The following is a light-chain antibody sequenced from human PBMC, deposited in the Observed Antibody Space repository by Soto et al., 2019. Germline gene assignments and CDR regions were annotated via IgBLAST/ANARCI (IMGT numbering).Light chain of an antibody. J-gene: IGKJ1*01. Sequence: DIQMTQSPSSLSASVGDRVTITCRASQSINTYLNWYQQKPGKAPKLLIYAASSLQSGVPSRFSGSGSGTDFTLTISSLQPEDFAVYYCQQRSNWPWTFGQGTKVDIK. CDR2: AAS. CDR3: QQRSNWPWT. V-gene: IGKV1-39*01. CDR1: QSINTY.